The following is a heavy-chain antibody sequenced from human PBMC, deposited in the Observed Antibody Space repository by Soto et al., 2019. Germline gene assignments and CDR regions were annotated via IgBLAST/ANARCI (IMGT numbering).Heavy chain of an antibody. CDR2: ISSIGVAT. Sequence: PGGSLRLSCAASGFTFSISEMNWVRLAPGKGLEWVSYISSIGVATYYADSVKGRCTISRDNAKNSLYLQMNSLRAEDTAVYYCAREGRVGGIDYWGQGTPVTVSS. D-gene: IGHD6-19*01. CDR1: GFTFSISE. CDR3: AREGRVGGIDY. V-gene: IGHV3-48*03. J-gene: IGHJ4*02.